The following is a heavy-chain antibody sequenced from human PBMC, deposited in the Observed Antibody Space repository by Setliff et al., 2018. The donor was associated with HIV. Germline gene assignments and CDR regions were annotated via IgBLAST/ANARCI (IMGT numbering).Heavy chain of an antibody. V-gene: IGHV4-59*11. Sequence: PSETLSLTCTVSRDSINGHWWSWIRQPPGKGLEWTGSIHYSGITHYNPSLKSRLTMSLDTSKNQVSLKLTSVTAADTAVYYCARYKCINFACVGFDIWGQGTVVTVSS. D-gene: IGHD3-9*01. CDR2: IHYSGIT. CDR3: ARYKCINFACVGFDI. J-gene: IGHJ3*02. CDR1: RDSINGHW.